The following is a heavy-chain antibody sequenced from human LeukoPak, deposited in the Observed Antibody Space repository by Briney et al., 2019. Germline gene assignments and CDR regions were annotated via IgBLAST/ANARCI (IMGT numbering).Heavy chain of an antibody. J-gene: IGHJ3*02. CDR1: GGSISSSSYY. Sequence: SETLSLTCTVSGGSISSSSYYWGWIRQPPGKGLEWIGSIYYSGSTYYNPSLKSRVTISVDTSKNQFSLKLSSVTAADTAVYYCARGYDILTGYYWTAFDIWGQGTMVTVSS. V-gene: IGHV4-39*07. CDR2: IYYSGST. CDR3: ARGYDILTGYYWTAFDI. D-gene: IGHD3-9*01.